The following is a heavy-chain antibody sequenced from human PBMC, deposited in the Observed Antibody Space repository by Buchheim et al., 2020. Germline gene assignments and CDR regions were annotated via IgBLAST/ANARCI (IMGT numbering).Heavy chain of an antibody. J-gene: IGHJ4*02. CDR2: VYISGTT. CDR1: GASIRSGNYY. Sequence: QVQLQESGPGLVRPSQTLSVTCSLSGASIRSGNYYWNWIRQPAGKGLEWIGRVYISGTTYQSPSLRSRVTLSIDASQNQFSLKLTSVTAADTAVYYCARQWRGDFDFWGQGT. D-gene: IGHD6-19*01. V-gene: IGHV4-61*02. CDR3: ARQWRGDFDF.